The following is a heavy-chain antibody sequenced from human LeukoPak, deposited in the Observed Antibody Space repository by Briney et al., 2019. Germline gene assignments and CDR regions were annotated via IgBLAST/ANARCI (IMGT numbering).Heavy chain of an antibody. CDR3: AKDYSGYDEGGAFDI. D-gene: IGHD5-12*01. CDR1: GFTFSSYG. Sequence: GGSLRLSCAASGFTFSSYGMHWVRQAPGKGLEWVAVISYDGSNKYYADSVKGRFTISRDNSKNTLYLQMNSLRAEDTAVYYCAKDYSGYDEGGAFDIWGQGTMVTVSS. J-gene: IGHJ3*02. CDR2: ISYDGSNK. V-gene: IGHV3-30*18.